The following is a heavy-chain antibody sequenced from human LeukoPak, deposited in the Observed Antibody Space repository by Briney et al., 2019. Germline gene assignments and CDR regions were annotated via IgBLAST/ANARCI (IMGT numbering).Heavy chain of an antibody. CDR2: IWHDGSNK. D-gene: IGHD3-22*01. J-gene: IGHJ5*02. V-gene: IGHV3-33*01. CDR3: ARGEYYYDSSGAEGP. CDR1: EFTFSDYG. Sequence: GRSLRLSCAASEFTFSDYGMHWVRQAPGKGLEWVAVIWHDGSNKNYADSVKGRFTISRDNSKNTLYLQMNSLRAEDTAVYYCARGEYYYDSSGAEGPWGQGTLVTVSS.